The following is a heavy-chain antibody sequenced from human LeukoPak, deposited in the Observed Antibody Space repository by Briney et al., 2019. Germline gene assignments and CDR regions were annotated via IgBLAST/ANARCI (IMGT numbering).Heavy chain of an antibody. D-gene: IGHD2-2*01. Sequence: PSETLSLTCAVYGGSFSGYYWSWIRQPPGKGLEWIGEINHSGSTNYNPSLKSRVTISVDTSKNQFSLKLSSVTAADTAVYYCARVPHMWCSSTSCYGRGNWFDPWGQGTLVTVSS. CDR3: ARVPHMWCSSTSCYGRGNWFDP. J-gene: IGHJ5*02. CDR2: INHSGST. V-gene: IGHV4-34*01. CDR1: GGSFSGYY.